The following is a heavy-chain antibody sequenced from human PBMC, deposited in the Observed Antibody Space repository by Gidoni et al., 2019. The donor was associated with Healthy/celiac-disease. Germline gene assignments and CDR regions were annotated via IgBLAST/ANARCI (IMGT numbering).Heavy chain of an antibody. J-gene: IGHJ6*03. CDR3: ARDWWLGVVVPAATPDYYMDV. V-gene: IGHV3-21*01. Sequence: EVQLVESGGGLVKPGGSLRPSCAAAGFTFSSYSMTWVRQAPGKGLEWVSSISSSSSYIYYADSVKGRFTISRDNAKNSLYLQMNSLRAEDTAVYYCARDWWLGVVVPAATPDYYMDVWGKGTTVTVSS. CDR2: ISSSSSYI. D-gene: IGHD2-2*01. CDR1: GFTFSSYS.